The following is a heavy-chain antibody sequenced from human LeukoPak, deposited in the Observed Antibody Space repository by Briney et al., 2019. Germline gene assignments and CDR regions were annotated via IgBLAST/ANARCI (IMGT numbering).Heavy chain of an antibody. CDR1: GYTFTSYY. Sequence: GASVKVSCKASGYTFTSYYMHWVRQAPGQGLEWMGIINPSGGSTSYAQKFRGRVTMTRDMSTSTVYMELSSLRSEDTAVYYCARDRRDYYYDSSGYYDHWGQGTLVTVSS. V-gene: IGHV1-46*01. CDR3: ARDRRDYYYDSSGYYDH. CDR2: INPSGGST. J-gene: IGHJ4*02. D-gene: IGHD3-22*01.